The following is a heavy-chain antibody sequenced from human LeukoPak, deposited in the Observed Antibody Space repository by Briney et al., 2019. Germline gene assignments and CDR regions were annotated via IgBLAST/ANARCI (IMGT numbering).Heavy chain of an antibody. J-gene: IGHJ4*02. CDR2: VIPSGGAT. CDR3: ARDAYGSDY. D-gene: IGHD3-10*01. Sequence: GASVKVSCKASGYTFTSYHIHWVRQAPGHGLEWMGRVIPSGGATTYAQKFQGRVAMTSDTSTTTVYMELGSLRSEDTAMYYCARDAYGSDYWGQGTLVTVSS. CDR1: GYTFTSYH. V-gene: IGHV1-46*01.